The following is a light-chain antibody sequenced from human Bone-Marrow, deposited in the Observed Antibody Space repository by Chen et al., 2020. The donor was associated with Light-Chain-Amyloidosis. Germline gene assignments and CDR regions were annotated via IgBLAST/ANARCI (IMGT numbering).Light chain of an antibody. V-gene: IGKV3-20*01. J-gene: IGKJ4*01. CDR1: QTISSNY. Sequence: EIVLKQSPGTLSLSLGEGANLSIRASQTISSNYLTWYQQKFGQAPRLLIYGSSRRATGIPDRFTGSGSGTDFTLTINRLEPEDFAMYYCQQYGTSPLTFGGGTKVEIK. CDR3: QQYGTSPLT. CDR2: GSS.